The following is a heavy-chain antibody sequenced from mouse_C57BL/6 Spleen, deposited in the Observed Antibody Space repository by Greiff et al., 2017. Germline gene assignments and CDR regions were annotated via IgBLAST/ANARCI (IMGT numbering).Heavy chain of an antibody. Sequence: QVHVRQSGAELARPGASVKMSCKASGYTFTSYTMHWVKQRPGQGLEWIGYINPSSGYTKYNQKFKDKATLTADKSSSTAYMQLSSLTSEDSAVYYCARSAPITTVVAPYAMDYWGQGTSVTVSS. J-gene: IGHJ4*01. V-gene: IGHV1-4*01. CDR3: ARSAPITTVVAPYAMDY. CDR1: GYTFTSYT. CDR2: INPSSGYT. D-gene: IGHD1-1*01.